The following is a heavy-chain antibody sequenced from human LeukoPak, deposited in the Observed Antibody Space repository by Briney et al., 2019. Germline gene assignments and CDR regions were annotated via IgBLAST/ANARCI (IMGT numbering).Heavy chain of an antibody. J-gene: IGHJ3*02. CDR2: ISSRSSYI. D-gene: IGHD3-22*01. CDR1: GFTFSSYS. V-gene: IGHV3-21*01. CDR3: AREAYYYDSSGYVHDAFDI. Sequence: GGSLRLSCAASGFTFSSYSMNWVRQAPGKGLEWVSSISSRSSYIYHADSVKGRFTISRDNAKNSLYLQMNSLRAEDTAVYYCAREAYYYDSSGYVHDAFDIWGQGTVVTVSS.